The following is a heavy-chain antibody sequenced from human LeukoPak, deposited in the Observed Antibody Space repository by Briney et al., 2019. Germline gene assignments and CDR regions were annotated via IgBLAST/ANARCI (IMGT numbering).Heavy chain of an antibody. J-gene: IGHJ4*02. CDR1: GYSXTSXW. CDR2: IYPGDSDT. CDR3: ARIYGGYYFDY. V-gene: IGHV5-51*01. D-gene: IGHD4-23*01. Sequence: SXKIXCKGSGYSXTSXWIGWVRQMPGXGLXWMGIIYPGDSDTRYSPSFQGQVTISADKSISTAYLQWSSLKASDTAMYYCARIYGGYYFDYWGQGTLVTVSS.